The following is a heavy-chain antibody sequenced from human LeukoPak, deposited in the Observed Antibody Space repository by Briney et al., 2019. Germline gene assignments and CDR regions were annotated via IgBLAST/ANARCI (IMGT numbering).Heavy chain of an antibody. CDR1: GGSINNYY. Sequence: SETPSLTCTVSGGSINNYYWTWTWLRQPAGKGLEWIGRIQTNGNTNYNPSLESRLTMSVDTSKNQISLKLTSMTAADTAVYYCATSGSTYGYTYWGQGTQVTVAS. CDR3: ATSGSTYGYTY. CDR2: IQTNGNT. D-gene: IGHD3-16*01. J-gene: IGHJ4*02. V-gene: IGHV4-4*07.